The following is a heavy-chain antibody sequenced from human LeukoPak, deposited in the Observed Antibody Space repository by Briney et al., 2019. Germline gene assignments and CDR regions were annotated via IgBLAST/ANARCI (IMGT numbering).Heavy chain of an antibody. CDR3: AKGGSYYHFDY. V-gene: IGHV3-9*01. J-gene: IGHJ4*02. D-gene: IGHD1-26*01. CDR1: GFTFDDYA. CDR2: ISRNSGSI. Sequence: PGGSLRLSCAASGFTFDDYAMHWVRQAPGKGLEWVSGISRNSGSIGYADSVKGRFTISRDNAKNSLYLQMNSLRAEDTALYYCAKGGSYYHFDYWGQGTLVTVSS.